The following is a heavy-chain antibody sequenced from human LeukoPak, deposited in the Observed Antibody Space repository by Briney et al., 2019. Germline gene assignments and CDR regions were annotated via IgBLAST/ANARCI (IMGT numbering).Heavy chain of an antibody. J-gene: IGHJ4*02. D-gene: IGHD2-15*01. CDR2: ILDDGGNQ. CDR1: RFPLRTFG. V-gene: IGHV3-30*02. CDR3: AKASPRGAAATRGIDY. Sequence: GGSLRPSCAAARFPLRTFGIACVRQAPRKGLGWVAPILDDGGNQYYADSVKGRFTISRDTSKNTLFLQMNSLRVEDTAVYYCAKASPRGAAATRGIDYWGQGALVTVSS.